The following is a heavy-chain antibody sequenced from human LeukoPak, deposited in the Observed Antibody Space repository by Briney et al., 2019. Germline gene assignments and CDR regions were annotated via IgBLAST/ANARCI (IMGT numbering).Heavy chain of an antibody. V-gene: IGHV3-23*01. CDR2: ISRAGDRT. CDR1: GFIFSSYD. Sequence: GGSLRLSCVGSGFIFSSYDMGWVRQAPGKGLEWVSSISRAGDRTYYEDSVKGRFTFSRDNSRNTMYLQMNCLRAEDTAVYYCARGESFAFDVWGQGTVVTVSS. CDR3: ARGESFAFDV. J-gene: IGHJ3*01.